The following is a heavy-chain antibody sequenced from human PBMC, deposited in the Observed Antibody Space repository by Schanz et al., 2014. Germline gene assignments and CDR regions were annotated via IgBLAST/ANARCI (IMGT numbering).Heavy chain of an antibody. CDR3: VRDSFFAFDY. J-gene: IGHJ4*02. CDR2: ISGGGGTT. CDR1: GFNFSDYA. V-gene: IGHV3-23*01. Sequence: EVHLLESGGGLVPPGGSLRLSCAASGFNFSDYAMCWVRQAPGKGLEWVSAISGGGGTTYYTDSVKGRFTISRDNSKNLLYLQMNSLRAEDTAVYYCVRDSFFAFDYWGQGTLVTVSS. D-gene: IGHD3-3*01.